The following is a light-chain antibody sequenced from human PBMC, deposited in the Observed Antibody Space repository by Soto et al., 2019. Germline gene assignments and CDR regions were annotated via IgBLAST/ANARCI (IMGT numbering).Light chain of an antibody. CDR1: NIGRNS. CDR3: QVWDSSSDHVI. CDR2: DDS. V-gene: IGLV3-21*02. Sequence: SYELTQSSSVSVAPGQTARITCGGNNIGRNSVQWYQQKAGQAPVLVVWDDSDRPSGIPERFSGSNSGNTATLTISRVEAGDEADYYCQVWDSSSDHVIFGGGTKLTVL. J-gene: IGLJ2*01.